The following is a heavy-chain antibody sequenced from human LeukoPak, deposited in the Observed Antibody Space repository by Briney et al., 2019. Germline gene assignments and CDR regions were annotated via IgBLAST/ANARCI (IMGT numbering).Heavy chain of an antibody. D-gene: IGHD6-13*01. CDR3: ARDTRWYSSSRALDY. V-gene: IGHV3-21*01. CDR2: ISSSSSYI. J-gene: IGHJ4*02. CDR1: GFTFSSYS. Sequence: EGSLRLSCAASGFTFSSYSMNRVRQAPGKGLEWVSSISSSSSYIYYADSVKGRFTISRDNAKNSLYLQMNSLRAEDTAVYYCARDTRWYSSSRALDYWGQGTLVTVSS.